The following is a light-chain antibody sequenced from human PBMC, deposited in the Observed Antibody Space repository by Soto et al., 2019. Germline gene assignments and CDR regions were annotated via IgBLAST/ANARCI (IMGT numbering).Light chain of an antibody. V-gene: IGKV1-39*01. Sequence: DIQMTQSPSSLSASVGDRVTITCRASQSSSSYLNWYQQKPGKAPKLLIYAASSLQSGVPSRFSGSASGTYFTLTISRLQPADFATYYCQQSYSTLPLTFGGGTKVEIK. CDR2: AAS. CDR3: QQSYSTLPLT. J-gene: IGKJ4*01. CDR1: QSSSSY.